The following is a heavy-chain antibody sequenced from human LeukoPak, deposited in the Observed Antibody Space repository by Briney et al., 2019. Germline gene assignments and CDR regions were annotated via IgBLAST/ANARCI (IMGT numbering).Heavy chain of an antibody. CDR1: GGSFSGYY. CDR3: ARRRLRGYSYGYRVNDAFDI. J-gene: IGHJ3*02. CDR2: INHSGST. V-gene: IGHV4-34*01. D-gene: IGHD5-18*01. Sequence: KSSETLSLTCAVYGGSFSGYYWSWIRQPPGKGLEWIGEINHSGSTNYNPSLKSRVTISVDTSKNQFSLKLSSVTAADTAVYYCARRRLRGYSYGYRVNDAFDIWGQGTMVTVSS.